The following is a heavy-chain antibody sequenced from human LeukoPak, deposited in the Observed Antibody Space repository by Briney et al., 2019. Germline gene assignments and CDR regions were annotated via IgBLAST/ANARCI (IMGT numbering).Heavy chain of an antibody. CDR3: ARGRTGGFDY. CDR2: ISYDGSNK. V-gene: IGHV3-30*03. D-gene: IGHD1-1*01. J-gene: IGHJ4*02. Sequence: GGSLRLSCAASGFTFSNYGMHWVRQAPGKGLEWVAVISYDGSNKYYADSVKGRFTISRDSSKNTLYLQMDSLRAEDTAVYYCARGRTGGFDYWGQGTLVTVSS. CDR1: GFTFSNYG.